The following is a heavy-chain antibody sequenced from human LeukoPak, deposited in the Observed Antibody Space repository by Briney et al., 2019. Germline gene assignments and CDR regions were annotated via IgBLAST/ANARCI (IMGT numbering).Heavy chain of an antibody. CDR2: IYYSGST. V-gene: IGHV4-39*01. CDR1: GGSISSSSYY. J-gene: IGHJ4*02. CDR3: ARMNTSNYLDY. D-gene: IGHD1/OR15-1a*01. Sequence: PSETLSLTCTVSGGSISSSSYYWGWIRQPPGKGLEWIGSIYYSGSTYYNPSLKSRVTISVDTSKNQFSLKLSPVTAADTAVYYCARMNTSNYLDYWGQGTLVTVSS.